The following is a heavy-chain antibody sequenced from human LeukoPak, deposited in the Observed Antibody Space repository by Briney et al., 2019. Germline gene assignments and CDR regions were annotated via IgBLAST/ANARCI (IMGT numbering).Heavy chain of an antibody. V-gene: IGHV1-24*01. CDR2: FDPEDGET. J-gene: IGHJ5*02. CDR3: ATDLPGYCSGGSCYSSRWFDP. CDR1: GYTLTELS. Sequence: ASVKVSCKVSGYTLTELSMHWVRQAPGKGLEWMGGFDPEDGETIYAQKFQGRVTMTEDTFTDTAYMELSSLRSEDTAVYYCATDLPGYCSGGSCYSSRWFDPWGQGTLVTVSS. D-gene: IGHD2-15*01.